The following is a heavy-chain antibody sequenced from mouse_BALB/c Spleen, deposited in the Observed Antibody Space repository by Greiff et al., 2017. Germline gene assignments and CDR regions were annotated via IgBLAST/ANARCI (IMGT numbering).Heavy chain of an antibody. Sequence: QVQLKESGAELVRPGTSVKISCKASGYTFTNYWLGWVKQRPGHGLEWIGDIYPGGGYTNYNEKFKGKATLTADTSSSTAYMQLSSLTPEDSAVYFCAKHYGTWFAYWGQGTLVTVSA. CDR2: IYPGGGYT. CDR3: AKHYGTWFAY. V-gene: IGHV1-63*02. J-gene: IGHJ3*01. D-gene: IGHD2-1*01. CDR1: GYTFTNYW.